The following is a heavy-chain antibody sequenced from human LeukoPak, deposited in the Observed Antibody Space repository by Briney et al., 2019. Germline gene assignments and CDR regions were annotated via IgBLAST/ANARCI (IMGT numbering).Heavy chain of an antibody. CDR1: GGSINVNSHF. CDR2: IYYSGST. J-gene: IGHJ4*02. Sequence: PSETLSLTCTVSGGSINVNSHFCDWIRQSPGKWLEWIGTIYYSGSTYYSPSLKSRVTISVDTSKTHFSLELNSVTPADTAVYYCARHLEYISSWKGYYFDYWGQGILVTVSS. CDR3: ARHLEYISSWKGYYFDY. V-gene: IGHV4-39*01. D-gene: IGHD6-13*01.